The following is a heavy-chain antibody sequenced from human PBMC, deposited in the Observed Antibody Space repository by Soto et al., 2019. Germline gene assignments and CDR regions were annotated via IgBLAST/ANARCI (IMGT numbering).Heavy chain of an antibody. Sequence: QGQLVESGGDVVQPGRSLRLSCAASGFTFSSFGMHWVRQAPGKGLEWVALISYDGSNKYYADSVKGRFTISRDNSKNTLFLLMDSLRAEDTAVYYCAKEHDGSGYFHQYGMDVWGQGTTVTVSS. CDR3: AKEHDGSGYFHQYGMDV. D-gene: IGHD3-22*01. V-gene: IGHV3-30*18. CDR2: ISYDGSNK. CDR1: GFTFSSFG. J-gene: IGHJ6*02.